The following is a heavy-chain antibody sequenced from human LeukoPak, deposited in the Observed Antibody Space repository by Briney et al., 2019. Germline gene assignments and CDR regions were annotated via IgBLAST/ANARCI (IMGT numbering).Heavy chain of an antibody. J-gene: IGHJ4*02. V-gene: IGHV3-48*03. CDR2: ISSSGSTI. Sequence: PGGSLRLSCAASGFTFSSYEMNWVRQAPGKGLEWVSYISSSGSTIYYADSVKGRFTISRDNAKSSLYLQMNSLRAEDTAVYYCAREVSQFDYWGQGTLVTVSS. CDR1: GFTFSSYE. CDR3: AREVSQFDY.